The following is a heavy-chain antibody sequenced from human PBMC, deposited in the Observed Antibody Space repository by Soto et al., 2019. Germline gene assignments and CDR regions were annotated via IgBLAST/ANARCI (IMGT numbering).Heavy chain of an antibody. CDR2: ISYDGSNK. CDR1: GFTFSSYG. Sequence: QVQLVEPGGGVVQPGRSLRLSCAASGFTFSSYGMHWVRQAPGKGLEWVAVISYDGSNKYYADSVKGRFTISRDNSKNTLYLQMNSLRAEDTAVYYCAKDHAVAVAPGYWGQGTLVTVSS. V-gene: IGHV3-30*18. J-gene: IGHJ4*02. CDR3: AKDHAVAVAPGY. D-gene: IGHD6-19*01.